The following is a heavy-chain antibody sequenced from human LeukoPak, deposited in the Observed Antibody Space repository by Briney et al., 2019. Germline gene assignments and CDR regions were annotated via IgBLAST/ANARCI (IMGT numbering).Heavy chain of an antibody. J-gene: IGHJ4*02. Sequence: GGSLRLSCAASGFTFSSYAMHWVRQAPGKGLEWVAVISYDGSNKYYADSVKGRFTISRDNSKNTLYPQMNSLRAEDTAVYYCAKGADSGIRGTLDYWGQGTLVTVSS. D-gene: IGHD2-21*01. V-gene: IGHV3-30*04. CDR1: GFTFSSYA. CDR2: ISYDGSNK. CDR3: AKGADSGIRGTLDY.